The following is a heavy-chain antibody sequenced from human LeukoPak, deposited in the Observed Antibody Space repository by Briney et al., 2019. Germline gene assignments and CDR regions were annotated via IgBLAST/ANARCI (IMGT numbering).Heavy chain of an antibody. CDR3: ARSRSTVAPHDAFDI. J-gene: IGHJ3*02. CDR2: IWYDGSNK. Sequence: GRSLRLSCAASGFTFSSYGMPWVRQAPGKGLEWVAVIWYDGSNKYYADSVKGRFTISRDNSKNTLYLQMNSLRAEDTAVYYCARSRSTVAPHDAFDIWGQGTMVTVSS. V-gene: IGHV3-33*01. CDR1: GFTFSSYG. D-gene: IGHD4-23*01.